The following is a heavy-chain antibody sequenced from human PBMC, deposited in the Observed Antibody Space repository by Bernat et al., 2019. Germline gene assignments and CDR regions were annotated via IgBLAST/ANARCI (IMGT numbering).Heavy chain of an antibody. CDR3: AKHRFGELGADY. CDR2: IYSGGST. J-gene: IGHJ4*02. V-gene: IGHV3-66*04. Sequence: EVQLVGSGGALVHPGGSRRLSFPASGLTFISNSMSWFARPPGKGLEWVSVIYSGGSTYYADSVKGRFTISRDNSKNTLYLQMNSLRAEDTAVYYCAKHRFGELGADYWGQGTLVTVSS. D-gene: IGHD3-10*01. CDR1: GLTFISNS.